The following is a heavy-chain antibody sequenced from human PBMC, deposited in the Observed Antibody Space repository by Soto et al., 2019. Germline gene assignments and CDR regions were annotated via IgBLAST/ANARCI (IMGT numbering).Heavy chain of an antibody. Sequence: LXLSCAASRCSFSVYELTWVRQAPGKGLEWVSAISGGGGSTYYADAVKGRFTVSRDNSKNTLHLQMNSLRAEDTAVYYCAKTESFNGYYNAFDYWRRGNQVTVSS. CDR2: ISGGGGST. D-gene: IGHD3-9*01. V-gene: IGHV3-23*01. J-gene: IGHJ4*02. CDR3: AKTESFNGYYNAFDY. CDR1: RCSFSVYE.